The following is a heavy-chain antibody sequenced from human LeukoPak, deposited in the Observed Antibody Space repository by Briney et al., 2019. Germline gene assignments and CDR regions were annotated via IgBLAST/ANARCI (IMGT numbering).Heavy chain of an antibody. V-gene: IGHV1-2*02. J-gene: IGHJ5*02. D-gene: IGHD3-10*01. Sequence: VASVKVSCKASGYTFTSYYIHWVRQAPGQGLEWMGWINPNNGGTNSAQKFQGRVTMTRDTSISTTYMELSRLRSDDTAVYYCARVSSSYYGSGSYKNWFDPWGQGTLVTVSS. CDR1: GYTFTSYY. CDR3: ARVSSSYYGSGSYKNWFDP. CDR2: INPNNGGT.